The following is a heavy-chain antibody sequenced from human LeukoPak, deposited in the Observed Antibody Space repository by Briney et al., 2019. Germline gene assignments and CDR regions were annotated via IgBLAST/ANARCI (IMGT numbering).Heavy chain of an antibody. CDR3: ARGHTILRGVILLFDY. CDR2: INPNSGGT. V-gene: IGHV1-2*02. Sequence: GASVKVSCKASGYTFTGYYMHWVRQAPGQGLEWMGWINPNSGGTNYAQKFQGRVTMTRDTSISTAYMELSRLRSDDTAVYYCARGHTILRGVILLFDYWGQGTLVTVSS. D-gene: IGHD3-10*01. CDR1: GYTFTGYY. J-gene: IGHJ4*02.